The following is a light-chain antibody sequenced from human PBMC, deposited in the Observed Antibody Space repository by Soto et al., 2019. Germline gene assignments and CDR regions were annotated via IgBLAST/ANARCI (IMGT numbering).Light chain of an antibody. V-gene: IGKV3-20*01. CDR2: GAS. Sequence: EIVLTQSPGSLSLSPGERATLSYRASQSVSSTYLAWYQQKPGQAPRVLIYGASSRAPGIPDRFSGSGSGTDFTLTISRLEPEDFAVYYCHQCGNSWWTFGQGTKVEIK. CDR3: HQCGNSWWT. J-gene: IGKJ1*01. CDR1: QSVSSTY.